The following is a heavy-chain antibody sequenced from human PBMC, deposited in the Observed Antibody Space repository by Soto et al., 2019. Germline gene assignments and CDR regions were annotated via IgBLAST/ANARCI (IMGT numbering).Heavy chain of an antibody. CDR1: GGTFSSYA. Sequence: QVQLVQSGAEVKKPGSSVKVSCKASGGTFSSYAISWVRQAPGQGLEWMGGIIPIFGTANYAQKFQGRVTITADESTSTAYMELSSMRSEDTAVYYCAGGYCSGGSCQGYFDYWGQGTLVTVSS. J-gene: IGHJ4*02. CDR2: IIPIFGTA. D-gene: IGHD2-15*01. V-gene: IGHV1-69*12. CDR3: AGGYCSGGSCQGYFDY.